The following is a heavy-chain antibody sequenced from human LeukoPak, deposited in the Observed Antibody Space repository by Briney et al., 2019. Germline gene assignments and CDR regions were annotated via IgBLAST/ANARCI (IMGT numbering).Heavy chain of an antibody. D-gene: IGHD3-9*01. CDR2: IYYSGST. J-gene: IGHJ4*02. Sequence: PSETLSLTCTVSGGSISSYYWSWIRQPPGKGLEWIGYIYYSGSTNYNPSLKSRVTISVDTSKNQFSLKLSSVSAADTAVYYCARNYYDILTGPYFDYWGQGTLVTVSS. CDR3: ARNYYDILTGPYFDY. CDR1: GGSISSYY. V-gene: IGHV4-59*08.